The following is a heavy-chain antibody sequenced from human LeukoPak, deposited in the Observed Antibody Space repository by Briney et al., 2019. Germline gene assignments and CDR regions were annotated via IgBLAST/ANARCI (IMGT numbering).Heavy chain of an antibody. J-gene: IGHJ6*03. CDR3: ARGGHCSGGSCYSGFYYYYMDV. CDR2: ISSSGRSI. CDR1: GFTFSDYY. D-gene: IGHD2-15*01. V-gene: IGHV3-11*01. Sequence: KPGGSLRLSCAVPGFTFSDYYMTWIRQAPGKGLEWISYISSSGRSIYYAESVKGRFTISRDNAKNSLYLQMNSLRAEDTAVYYCARGGHCSGGSCYSGFYYYYMDVWGKGTTVSVSS.